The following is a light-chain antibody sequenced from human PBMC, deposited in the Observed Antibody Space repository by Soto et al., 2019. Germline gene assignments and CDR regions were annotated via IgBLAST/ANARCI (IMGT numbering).Light chain of an antibody. CDR2: DAY. CDR1: QGISNY. Sequence: DIQMTQSPSSLSASVGDRVTITCRASQGISNYLAWYHQKPGKVPKLLISDAYTLQSGVPSRFSGSGSGTDFTLTISSLQPEDVATYYCQNYKSAPLLTFGPGTKVDLK. J-gene: IGKJ3*01. V-gene: IGKV1-27*01. CDR3: QNYKSAPLLT.